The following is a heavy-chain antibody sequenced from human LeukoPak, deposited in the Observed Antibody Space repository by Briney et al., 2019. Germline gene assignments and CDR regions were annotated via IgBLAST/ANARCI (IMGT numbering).Heavy chain of an antibody. Sequence: GRSLRLSCAASGFTFSSYGMHWVRQAPGKGLEWVAVISYDGSNKYYADSVKGRFTISRDNAKNSLYLQMNSLRAEDTAVYYCARARRIASSWYYFDYWGQGTLVTVSS. J-gene: IGHJ4*02. CDR3: ARARRIASSWYYFDY. D-gene: IGHD6-13*01. CDR1: GFTFSSYG. V-gene: IGHV3-30*03. CDR2: ISYDGSNK.